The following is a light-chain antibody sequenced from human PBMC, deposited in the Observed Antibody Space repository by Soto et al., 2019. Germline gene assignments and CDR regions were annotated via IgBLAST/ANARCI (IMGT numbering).Light chain of an antibody. CDR3: QQYNNWNPL. J-gene: IGKJ1*01. CDR2: GAS. V-gene: IGKV3-15*01. Sequence: EIVMTQSPATLSVSPGERATLSCRASQSVSSNLAWYQQKPGQAPRLLIYGASTRATGIPARFSGSGSGTEFTLTISSLQSEDFAVYYCQQYNNWNPLFGQGTKVDIK. CDR1: QSVSSN.